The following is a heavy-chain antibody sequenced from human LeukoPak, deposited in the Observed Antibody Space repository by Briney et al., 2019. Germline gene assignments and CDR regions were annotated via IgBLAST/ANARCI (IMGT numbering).Heavy chain of an antibody. D-gene: IGHD4-17*01. J-gene: IGHJ5*02. CDR2: IYTSGST. CDR1: GGSISNYY. Sequence: SETLSLTCTVSGGSISNYYWSWIRQPAGKGLEWIGRIYTSGSTNYNPSLKSRVTMSVDTSKNQFSLKLSSVTTADTAFYYCARSRGGYGDYGSWFDPWGQGTLVNVSP. CDR3: ARSRGGYGDYGSWFDP. V-gene: IGHV4-4*07.